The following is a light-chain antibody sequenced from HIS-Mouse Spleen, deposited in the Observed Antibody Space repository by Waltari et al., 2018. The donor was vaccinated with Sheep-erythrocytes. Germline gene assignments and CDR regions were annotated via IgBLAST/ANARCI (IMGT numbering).Light chain of an antibody. CDR2: DAS. CDR3: QQRSNWPPLT. J-gene: IGKJ4*01. Sequence: EIVLTQSPATLSFSPGERATLSFRASQSVSSCLAWYQQKPGQAPRLLIYDASNRATGIPARFSGSGSGTDFTLTISSLEPEDFAVYYCQQRSNWPPLTFGGGTKVEIK. V-gene: IGKV3-11*01. CDR1: QSVSSC.